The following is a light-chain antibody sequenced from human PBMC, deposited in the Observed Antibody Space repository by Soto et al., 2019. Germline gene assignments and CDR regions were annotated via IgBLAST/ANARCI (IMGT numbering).Light chain of an antibody. V-gene: IGKV1-17*03. J-gene: IGKJ2*01. CDR3: LQHSSFPYT. Sequence: DIQMTQSPSAVSASVGDRVTITCRASQDITNFLAWVQQKPGKVPERLIFGASSLQSGVPSRFSGSGSGTEFTLTISRLQPEDFATYYCLQHSSFPYTFGQGTRLEI. CDR1: QDITNF. CDR2: GAS.